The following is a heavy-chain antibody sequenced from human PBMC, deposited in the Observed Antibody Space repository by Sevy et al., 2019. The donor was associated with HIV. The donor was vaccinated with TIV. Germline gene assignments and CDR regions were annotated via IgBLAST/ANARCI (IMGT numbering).Heavy chain of an antibody. D-gene: IGHD3-16*01. J-gene: IGHJ4*02. V-gene: IGHV3-23*01. CDR2: VTSDGTT. CDR3: AGGDTTMITDLDY. Sequence: GGSLRLSCAASGLTLTTTGMSWVRQAPGKGLEWVAGVTSDGTTYYADSVGDRFTVSRNNSKNTLYLQRNSLGADDTAVFYCAGGDTTMITDLDYWGQGTLVTVSS. CDR1: GLTLTTTG.